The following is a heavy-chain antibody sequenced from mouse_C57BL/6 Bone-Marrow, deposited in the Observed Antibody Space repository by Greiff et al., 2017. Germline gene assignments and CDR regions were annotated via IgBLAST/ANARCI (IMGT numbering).Heavy chain of an antibody. J-gene: IGHJ3*01. Sequence: VQLQQSGAELVKPGASVKISCKASGYAFSSYWMNWVKQRPGKSLEWIGQIYPGDGATNYNGKFKGKATLTADKSSSTAYMQLSCLTSDYSAVYFCSRGAYWGQGTLVTVSA. CDR1: GYAFSSYW. V-gene: IGHV1-80*01. CDR3: SRGAY. CDR2: IYPGDGAT.